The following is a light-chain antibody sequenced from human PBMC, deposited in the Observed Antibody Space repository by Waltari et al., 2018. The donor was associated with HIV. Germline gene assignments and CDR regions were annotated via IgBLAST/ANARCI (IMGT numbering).Light chain of an antibody. CDR3: CSYAGSYTYV. Sequence: QSALTQPRSVSGSPGQSVTISCTGTSRDVGGYDYVSWYQQHPGKAPKLVIYDVDKRPSGVPDRFSGYKSGNTASLTISGLQAEDEVDYYCCSYAGSYTYVFGTGTKVTVL. CDR1: SRDVGGYDY. CDR2: DVD. J-gene: IGLJ1*01. V-gene: IGLV2-11*01.